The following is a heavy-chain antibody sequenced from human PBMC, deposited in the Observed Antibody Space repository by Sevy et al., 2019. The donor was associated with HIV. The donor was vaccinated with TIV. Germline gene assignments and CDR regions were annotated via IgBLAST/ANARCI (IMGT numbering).Heavy chain of an antibody. Sequence: SETLSLTCTVSGGSISSGGYYWSWIRQHPGKGLEWIGYIYYSESTYYNPSLKSRVTISVDTSKNQFSLKLSSVTAADTAVYYCARKYSSSSRYYYYGMDVWGQGTTVTVSS. CDR3: ARKYSSSSRYYYYGMDV. J-gene: IGHJ6*02. V-gene: IGHV4-31*03. CDR2: IYYSEST. D-gene: IGHD6-6*01. CDR1: GGSISSGGYY.